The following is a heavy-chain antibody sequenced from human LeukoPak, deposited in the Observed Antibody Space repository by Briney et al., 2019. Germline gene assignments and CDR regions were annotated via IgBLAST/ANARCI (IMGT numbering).Heavy chain of an antibody. Sequence: SVKVSCKASGGTFSSYAIGWVPQAPGQGLEWMGGIIPIFGTANYAQKFQGRVTITADESTSTAYMELSSLRSEDTAVYYCASYLQNWGEWNFDYWGQGTLVTVSS. CDR1: GGTFSSYA. V-gene: IGHV1-69*13. D-gene: IGHD7-27*01. CDR2: IIPIFGTA. J-gene: IGHJ4*02. CDR3: ASYLQNWGEWNFDY.